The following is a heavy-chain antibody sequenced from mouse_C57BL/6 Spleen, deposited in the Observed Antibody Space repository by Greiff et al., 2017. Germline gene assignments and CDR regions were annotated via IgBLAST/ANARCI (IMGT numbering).Heavy chain of an antibody. CDR2: IWRGGST. CDR1: GFSLTSYG. D-gene: IGHD1-1*01. CDR3: AKAVGSSYVGWYFDG. J-gene: IGHJ1*03. Sequence: QVQLKESGPGLVQPSQSLSITCTVSGFSLTSYGVHWVRQSPGKGLEWLGVIWRGGSTDYNAAFMSRLSITEDNSKSQVFFKMNSLQADDTAIYSCAKAVGSSYVGWYFDGWGTGTTGTVSS. V-gene: IGHV2-5*01.